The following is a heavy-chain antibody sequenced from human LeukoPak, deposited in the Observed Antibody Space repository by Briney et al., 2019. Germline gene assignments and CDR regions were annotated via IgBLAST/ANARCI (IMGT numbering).Heavy chain of an antibody. CDR3: ARDMREADYYDSSGYYDAFDI. J-gene: IGHJ3*02. Sequence: SETLSLTCTVSGGSISSYYWSWIRQPPGKGLEWIGYIYYSGSTNYNPSLKSRVTMSVDTSKNQFSLKLSSVTAADTAVYYCARDMREADYYDSSGYYDAFDIWGQGTMVTVSS. V-gene: IGHV4-59*12. D-gene: IGHD3-22*01. CDR2: IYYSGST. CDR1: GGSISSYY.